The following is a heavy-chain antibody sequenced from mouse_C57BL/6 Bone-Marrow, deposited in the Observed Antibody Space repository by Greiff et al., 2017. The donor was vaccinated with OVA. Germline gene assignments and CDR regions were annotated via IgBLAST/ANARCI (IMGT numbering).Heavy chain of an antibody. D-gene: IGHD2-1*01. CDR3: ARDGNWDY. CDR1: GYTFTSYW. CDR2: IDPSDSYT. Sequence: VQLQQPGAELVMPGASVKLSCKASGYTFTSYWMHWVKQRPGQGLEWIGEIDPSDSYTNYNQKFKGKSTLTVDKSSSTAYMQLSSLTSEDSAVYYCARDGNWDYWGQGTTLTVSS. J-gene: IGHJ2*01. V-gene: IGHV1-69*01.